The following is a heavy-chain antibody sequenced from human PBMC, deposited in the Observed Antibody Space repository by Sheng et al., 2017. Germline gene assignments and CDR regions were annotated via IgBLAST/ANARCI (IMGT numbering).Heavy chain of an antibody. CDR2: ISYDGSNK. Sequence: QVQLVESGGGVVQPGRSLRLSCAASGFTFSSYAMHWVRQAPGKGLEWVAVISYDGSNKYYADSVKGRFTISRDNSKNTLYLQMNSLRAEDTAVYYCARRGDSSSWYSLDYWGQGTLVTVS. CDR1: GFTFSSYA. V-gene: IGHV3-30*04. D-gene: IGHD6-13*01. J-gene: IGHJ4*02. CDR3: ARRGDSSSWYSLDY.